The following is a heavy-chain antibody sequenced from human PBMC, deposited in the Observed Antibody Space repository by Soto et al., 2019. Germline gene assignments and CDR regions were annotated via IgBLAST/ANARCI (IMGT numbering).Heavy chain of an antibody. D-gene: IGHD5-18*01. CDR1: GGSISSSSYY. Sequence: QLQLQESGPGLVKPSETLSLTCTVSGGSISSSSYYWGWIRQPPGKGLEWIGSIYYSGSTYYNPSLKSRVTISVDTSKNQFSLKLSSVTAADTAVYYCARHKTGYSYGPGSNWFDPWGQGTLVTVSS. V-gene: IGHV4-39*01. J-gene: IGHJ5*02. CDR3: ARHKTGYSYGPGSNWFDP. CDR2: IYYSGST.